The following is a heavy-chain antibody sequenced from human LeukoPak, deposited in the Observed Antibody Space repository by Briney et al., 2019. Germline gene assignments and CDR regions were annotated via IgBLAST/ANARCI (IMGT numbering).Heavy chain of an antibody. CDR2: IIPIFGTT. V-gene: IGHV1-69*06. Sequence: SVKVSCKASGGTFSNYGIGWVRQAPGQGLEWMGGIIPIFGTTNYAQRFQGRVTITADKSTSIAYMELSSLKSEDTAMYYCARDRGRGIVGATAKAFDTWGQGTMVTVSS. CDR3: ARDRGRGIVGATAKAFDT. J-gene: IGHJ3*02. D-gene: IGHD1-26*01. CDR1: GGTFSNYG.